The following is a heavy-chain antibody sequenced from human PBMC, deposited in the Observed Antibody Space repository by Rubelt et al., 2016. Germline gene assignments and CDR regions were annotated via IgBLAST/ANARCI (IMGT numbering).Heavy chain of an antibody. Sequence: QLQLQESGPGLVKPSETLSLTCTVSGGSISSSSYYWGWIRQPPGKGLEWIGSIYYSGSTYYNPSLKSRVTISVDTSKNPFSLKLSSVTAADTAVYYCARDLKDDSSGYYFDYWGQGTLVTVSS. CDR3: ARDLKDDSSGYYFDY. CDR2: IYYSGST. D-gene: IGHD3-22*01. CDR1: GGSISSSSYY. V-gene: IGHV4-39*07. J-gene: IGHJ4*02.